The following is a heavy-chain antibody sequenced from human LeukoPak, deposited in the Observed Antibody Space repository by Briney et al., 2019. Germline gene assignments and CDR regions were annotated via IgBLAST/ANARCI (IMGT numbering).Heavy chain of an antibody. CDR3: ARGKLLAVAGTSFFDY. Sequence: GGSLRLSCAASGFTFSSYAMHRVRQAPGKGLEWVAVISYDGSNKYYADSVKGRFTISRDNSKNTLYLQMNSLRAEDTAVYYCARGKLLAVAGTSFFDYWGQGTLVTVSS. CDR1: GFTFSSYA. V-gene: IGHV3-30*04. J-gene: IGHJ4*02. D-gene: IGHD6-19*01. CDR2: ISYDGSNK.